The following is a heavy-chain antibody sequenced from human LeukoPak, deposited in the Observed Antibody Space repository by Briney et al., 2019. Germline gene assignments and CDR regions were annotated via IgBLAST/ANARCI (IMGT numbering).Heavy chain of an antibody. CDR2: IYYSGST. V-gene: IGHV4-59*01. J-gene: IGHJ6*02. Sequence: SETLSLTCTVSGGSISSYYWSWIRQPPGKGLELIGYIYYSGSTNYNPSLKSRVTISVDTSKNQFSLKLSSVTAADTAVYYCARDHRVTTVTGDYYGMDVWGQGTTVTVSS. CDR1: GGSISSYY. CDR3: ARDHRVTTVTGDYYGMDV. D-gene: IGHD4-11*01.